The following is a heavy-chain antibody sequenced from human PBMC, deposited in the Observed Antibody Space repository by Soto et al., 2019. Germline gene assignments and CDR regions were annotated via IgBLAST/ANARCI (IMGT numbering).Heavy chain of an antibody. D-gene: IGHD3-3*01. CDR3: VRDDFCVGMDY. CDR2: ISYDGSNK. J-gene: IGHJ4*02. CDR1: GFTFSSYA. V-gene: IGHV3-30-3*01. Sequence: GSLRLSCAASGFTFSSYAMHWVRQAPGKGLEWVAVISYDGSNKYYADSVKGRFTISRDNSKNTLYLQMNSLRAEDTSVYYCVRDDFCVGMDYRGLGTLVTVSS.